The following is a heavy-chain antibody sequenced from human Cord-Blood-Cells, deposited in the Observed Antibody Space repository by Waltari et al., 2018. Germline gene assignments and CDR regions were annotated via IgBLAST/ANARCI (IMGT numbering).Heavy chain of an antibody. CDR2: ISSSGSTI. D-gene: IGHD3-10*01. V-gene: IGHV3-48*03. J-gene: IGHJ4*02. CDR1: GFTFSSYE. Sequence: EVQLVESGGGLVQPGGSLRLSCAASGFTFSSYEMNWVRQAPGKGLEWVSYISSSGSTIYYAGSVKGRFTISRDNAKNSLYLQMNSLRAEDTAVYYCARDQYRRYYGSGSYYFPDYWGQGTLVTVSS. CDR3: ARDQYRRYYGSGSYYFPDY.